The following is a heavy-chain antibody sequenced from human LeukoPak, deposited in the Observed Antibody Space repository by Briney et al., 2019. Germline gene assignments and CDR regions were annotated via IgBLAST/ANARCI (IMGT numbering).Heavy chain of an antibody. CDR3: ASTNLLGYCSSTSCDFDY. V-gene: IGHV5-51*01. J-gene: IGHJ4*02. D-gene: IGHD2-2*01. CDR1: GYSFTSYW. CDR2: IYSGDSDT. Sequence: GESLKISCKGSGYSFTSYWIGWVRQMPGKGLEWMGIIYSGDSDTRYSPSFQGQVTISADKSISTAYLQWSSLKASDTAMYYCASTNLLGYCSSTSCDFDYWGQGTLVTVSS.